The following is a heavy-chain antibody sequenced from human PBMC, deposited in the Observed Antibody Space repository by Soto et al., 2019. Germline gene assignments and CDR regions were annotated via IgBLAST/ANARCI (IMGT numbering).Heavy chain of an antibody. CDR1: GGSISSSHYY. CDR2: IYHSGST. D-gene: IGHD2-2*02. J-gene: IGHJ6*02. V-gene: IGHV4-39*01. Sequence: PSETLSLTCTVSGGSISSSHYYWGWIRQPPGKGPEWIGYIYHSGSTYYNPSLKTRITISVDTSKNQFSLILRSVTAADTALYYCARQGEDYNYYGVDVWGQGTTVTVSS. CDR3: ARQGEDYNYYGVDV.